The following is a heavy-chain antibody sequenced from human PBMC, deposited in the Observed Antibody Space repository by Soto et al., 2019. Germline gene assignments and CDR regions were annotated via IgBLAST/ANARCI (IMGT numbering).Heavy chain of an antibody. D-gene: IGHD3-10*01. J-gene: IGHJ5*02. CDR2: IYYSGST. Sequence: PSETLSLTCTVSGGSISSYYWSWIRQPPGKGLEWIGYIYYSGSTNYNPSLKSRVTISVDTSKNQFSLKLSSVTAADTAVYYCAGSGNNWFDPWGQGTLVTVSS. V-gene: IGHV4-59*01. CDR3: AGSGNNWFDP. CDR1: GGSISSYY.